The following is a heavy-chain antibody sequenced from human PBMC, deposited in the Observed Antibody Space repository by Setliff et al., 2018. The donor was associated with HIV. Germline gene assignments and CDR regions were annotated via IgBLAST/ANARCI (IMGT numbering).Heavy chain of an antibody. V-gene: IGHV4-38-2*02. CDR3: VRDPPLAPTDADHPFYI. Sequence: SETLSLTCAVSGYSISSGYYWAWIRQPPGKGLEWIGSIYHGGTTYYNPSLKSRSTISEDTSKNQFSLSLSSVTAADTAVYYCVRDPPLAPTDADHPFYIWGQGTMVTVSS. CDR2: IYHGGTT. D-gene: IGHD2-15*01. J-gene: IGHJ3*02. CDR1: GYSISSGYY.